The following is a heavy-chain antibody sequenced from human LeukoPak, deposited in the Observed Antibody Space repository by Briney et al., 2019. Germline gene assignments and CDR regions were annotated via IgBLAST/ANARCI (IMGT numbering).Heavy chain of an antibody. CDR3: ARVPIAGARHRRFHWFDP. V-gene: IGHV4-34*01. Sequence: SETLSLTCAVYGGSFSGYYWSWIRQPPGKGLEWIGEINHSGSTNYNPSLKSRVTISVDTSKNQFSLKLSSVTAADTAVYYCARVPIAGARHRRFHWFDPWGQGTLVTVSS. D-gene: IGHD6-19*01. CDR1: GGSFSGYY. CDR2: INHSGST. J-gene: IGHJ5*02.